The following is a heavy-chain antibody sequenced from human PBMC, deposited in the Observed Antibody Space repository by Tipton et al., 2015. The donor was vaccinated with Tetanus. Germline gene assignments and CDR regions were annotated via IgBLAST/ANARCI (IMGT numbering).Heavy chain of an antibody. CDR3: ARGFPREPFYFDD. V-gene: IGHV4-31*03. J-gene: IGHJ4*02. CDR1: GASINAGGYL. Sequence: GLVKPSETLSLTCTVSGASINAGGYLWTWVRQQPGKGLEWIGNIYYNAHNSYNPSLDSRVSISVATSKNQCSLGLTSVTAADTVVYFCARGFPREPFYFDDLGQGKQVIVSS. D-gene: IGHD1-26*01. CDR2: IYYNAHN.